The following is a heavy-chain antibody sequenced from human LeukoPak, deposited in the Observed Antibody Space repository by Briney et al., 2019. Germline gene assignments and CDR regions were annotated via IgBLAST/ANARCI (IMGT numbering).Heavy chain of an antibody. CDR2: MNPNSGNT. CDR3: ARGILWFGDDV. CDR1: GYTFTSYD. V-gene: IGHV1-8*01. D-gene: IGHD3-10*01. Sequence: ASVKVSCKASGYTFTSYDINWVRQATGQGLEWMGWMNPNSGNTGYAQKFQDRGTMTRNTSISTAYMELSSLRSEDTAVYYCARGILWFGDDVWGKGTTVTVSS. J-gene: IGHJ6*04.